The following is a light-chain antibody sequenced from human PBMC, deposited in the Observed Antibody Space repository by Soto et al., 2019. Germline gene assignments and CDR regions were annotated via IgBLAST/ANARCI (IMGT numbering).Light chain of an antibody. J-gene: IGKJ1*01. V-gene: IGKV3-20*01. Sequence: EIVLTQSPGTLSLSPGERATLSCRASQSVSSSYLAWYQQKSGQAPRLLIYGASSRATGIPDRFSCSGSGTDFTLTISRLEPEDFAVYYCQQYGTSLWTFGQGTKVEIK. CDR3: QQYGTSLWT. CDR1: QSVSSSY. CDR2: GAS.